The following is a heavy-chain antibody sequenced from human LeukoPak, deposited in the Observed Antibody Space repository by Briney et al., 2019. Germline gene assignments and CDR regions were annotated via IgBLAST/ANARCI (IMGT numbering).Heavy chain of an antibody. V-gene: IGHV3-23*01. D-gene: IGHD2-2*01. Sequence: GGSLRLSCAASGFTFSSYAMSWVRQAPGEGLEWVSAISGSGGSTYYADSVKGRFTISRDNSKNTLYLQMNSLRAEDTAVYYCAKAVGVPAARGYFDYWGQGTLVTVSS. CDR2: ISGSGGST. CDR1: GFTFSSYA. J-gene: IGHJ4*02. CDR3: AKAVGVPAARGYFDY.